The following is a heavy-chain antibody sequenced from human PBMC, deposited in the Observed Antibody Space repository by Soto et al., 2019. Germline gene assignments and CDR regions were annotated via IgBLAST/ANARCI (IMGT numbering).Heavy chain of an antibody. CDR3: VRVYAVTTTSAFDI. V-gene: IGHV1-3*01. D-gene: IGHD4-17*01. CDR1: GYTFTSYA. CDR2: INAGNGNT. J-gene: IGHJ3*02. Sequence: ASVKVSCKASGYTFTSYAMHWVRQAPGQRLEWMGWINAGNGNTKYSQKFQGRVTITRDTSASTAYMELSSLRSEDTAVYYCVRVYAVTTTSAFDIRGQRTMVTGSS.